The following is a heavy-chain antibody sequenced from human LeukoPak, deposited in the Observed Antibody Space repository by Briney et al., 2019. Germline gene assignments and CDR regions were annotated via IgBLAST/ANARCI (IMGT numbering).Heavy chain of an antibody. V-gene: IGHV4-38-2*02. D-gene: IGHD3-22*01. J-gene: IGHJ3*02. CDR2: IYHSGST. CDR1: GYSISSGYY. Sequence: PSETLSLTCTVSGYSISSGYYWGRIRQPPGKGLEWIGSIYHSGSTYYNPSLKRRVTISVDTSKNQFSLKLSSVTAADTAVYYCARSTYGDYAYIGYYYDSSGTDAFDIWGQGTMVTVSS. CDR3: ARSTYGDYAYIGYYYDSSGTDAFDI.